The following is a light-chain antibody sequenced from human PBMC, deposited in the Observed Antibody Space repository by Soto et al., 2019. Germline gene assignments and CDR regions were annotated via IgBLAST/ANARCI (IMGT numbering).Light chain of an antibody. CDR3: LLAYTGARV. V-gene: IGLV7-46*01. J-gene: IGLJ2*01. CDR2: DTN. CDR1: TGAITSDHF. Sequence: QAVVTQESSLTVSPGGTVTLTCGSSTGAITSDHFPFWFQQKPGQAPRALIDDTNTRHSWTPARFSGSLLGGKAALTLSGAQPEDKADYYCLLAYTGARVFGGGTKLTVL.